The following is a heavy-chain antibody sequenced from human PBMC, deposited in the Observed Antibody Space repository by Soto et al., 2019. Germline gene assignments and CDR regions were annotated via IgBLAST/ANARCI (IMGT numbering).Heavy chain of an antibody. CDR3: ARSDGNSARFDY. D-gene: IGHD4-4*01. V-gene: IGHV1-2*02. J-gene: IGHJ4*02. CDR1: GYTFTGYY. Sequence: ASVKVSCKASGYTFTGYYMHWVRQAPGQGLEWRGWINPNSGGTNYAQKFQGRVTMTRDTSISTAYMELSRLRSDDTAVYYCARSDGNSARFDYWGQGTLVTVSS. CDR2: INPNSGGT.